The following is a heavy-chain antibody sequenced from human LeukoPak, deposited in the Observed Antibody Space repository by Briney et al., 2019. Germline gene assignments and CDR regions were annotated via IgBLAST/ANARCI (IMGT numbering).Heavy chain of an antibody. CDR2: IYSGGST. Sequence: AGGSLRLSCAASGFTVSSNYMSWVRQAPGKGLEWVSVIYSGGSTYYADSVKGRFTISRDNSKNTLYLQMNSLRAEDTAVYYCARDGYYYDSSGYYYYGMDVSGQGTTVTVSS. D-gene: IGHD3-22*01. J-gene: IGHJ6*02. CDR3: ARDGYYYDSSGYYYYGMDV. CDR1: GFTVSSNY. V-gene: IGHV3-53*01.